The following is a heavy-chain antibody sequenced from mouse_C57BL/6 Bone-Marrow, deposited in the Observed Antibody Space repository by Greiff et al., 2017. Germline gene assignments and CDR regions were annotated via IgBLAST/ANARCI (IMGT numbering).Heavy chain of an antibody. Sequence: QVQLQQSGAELVKPGASVKLSCKASGYTFTSYWMQWVKQRPGQGLEWIGEIDPSDSYTNYNQKFKGKATLTVDTSSSTAYMQLSSLTSEDSAVYYCARPSDFDYWGQGTTLTVSS. V-gene: IGHV1-50*01. CDR3: ARPSDFDY. J-gene: IGHJ2*01. CDR2: IDPSDSYT. CDR1: GYTFTSYW.